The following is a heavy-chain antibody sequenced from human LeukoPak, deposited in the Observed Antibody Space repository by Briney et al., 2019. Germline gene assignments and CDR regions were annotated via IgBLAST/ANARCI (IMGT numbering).Heavy chain of an antibody. V-gene: IGHV1-18*01. CDR1: GYTFTSYG. CDR2: ISAYNGNT. J-gene: IGHJ5*02. D-gene: IGHD2-15*01. CDR3: ARDRGWEFGYCSGGSCYDENWFDP. Sequence: ASVKVSCKASGYTFTSYGISWVRQAPGQGLEWMGWISAYNGNTNYAQKLQGRVTMTTDTSTSTVYMELRSLRSDDTAVYYCARDRGWEFGYCSGGSCYDENWFDPWGQGTLVTVSS.